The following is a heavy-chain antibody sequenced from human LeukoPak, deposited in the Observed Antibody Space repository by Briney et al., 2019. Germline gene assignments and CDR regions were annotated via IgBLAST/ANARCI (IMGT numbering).Heavy chain of an antibody. D-gene: IGHD2-15*01. CDR2: ISGSGGST. J-gene: IGHJ4*02. Sequence: PGGSLRLSCAASGFTFSSYAMSWVRQAPGKGLEWVSAISGSGGSTYYADSVKGRFTISRDNSKNTLYLQMNSLRAEDTAVYYCAKDTLIYCSGGSCYSMDYWGQGTLVTVSS. V-gene: IGHV3-23*01. CDR3: AKDTLIYCSGGSCYSMDY. CDR1: GFTFSSYA.